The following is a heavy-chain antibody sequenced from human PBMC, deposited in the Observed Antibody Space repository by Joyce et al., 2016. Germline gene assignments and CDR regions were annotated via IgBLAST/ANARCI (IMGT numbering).Heavy chain of an antibody. D-gene: IGHD3-3*01. Sequence: EVQLLESGGGLVQPGGSLRLACAASGFSFSTYDLTWVRQAPGKGLDWVSSINKSGHIKHYADSVKGRLTISRDNSKNTLYLEMNSLRGDDTAVYYCARRSGRMVFGVAVTTYFDHWGQGTLVTVSS. CDR1: GFSFSTYD. J-gene: IGHJ4*02. CDR3: ARRSGRMVFGVAVTTYFDH. V-gene: IGHV3-23*01. CDR2: INKSGHIK.